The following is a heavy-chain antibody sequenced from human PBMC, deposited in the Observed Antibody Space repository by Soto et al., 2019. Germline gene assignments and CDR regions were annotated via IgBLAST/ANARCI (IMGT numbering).Heavy chain of an antibody. Sequence: QVQLQQWGAGLLKPSETLSLNCAVYGGSFSGYYWSWIRQPPGKGLEWIGEINHRGSINYNPSLKNRGAMSGETYKNQFALELNSVTAADPAVFYCARGSRMRIPAASGRDYYYQGLDVWGQGTAVTVSS. CDR1: GGSFSGYY. CDR2: INHRGSI. D-gene: IGHD2-15*01. J-gene: IGHJ6*02. V-gene: IGHV4-34*01. CDR3: ARGSRMRIPAASGRDYYYQGLDV.